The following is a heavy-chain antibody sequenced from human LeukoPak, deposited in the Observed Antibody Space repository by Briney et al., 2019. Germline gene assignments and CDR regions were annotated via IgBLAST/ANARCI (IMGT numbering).Heavy chain of an antibody. V-gene: IGHV4-34*01. CDR1: GGSFSDYY. CDR3: AGEQRPIGGVFFFYYMDV. Sequence: SETLSLTCAVYGGSFSDYYWSWIRQPPGKGLEWIGEINHSGGTNYYPSLESRVTMSEDTSKNQISLNLISVTAADTAVYYCAGEQRPIGGVFFFYYMDVWGKGTTVTVSS. J-gene: IGHJ6*03. CDR2: INHSGGT. D-gene: IGHD6-25*01.